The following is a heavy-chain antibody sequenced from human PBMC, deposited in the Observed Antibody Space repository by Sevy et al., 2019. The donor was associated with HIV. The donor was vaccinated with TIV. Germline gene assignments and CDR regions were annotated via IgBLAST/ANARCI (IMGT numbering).Heavy chain of an antibody. Sequence: GGSLRLSCAASGFTVSNSYMSWVRQAPGKGLQWVSIIYSGDSTNYADPVKGRFTISRDNSKNTLYLEMNNLRAEDTAVYYCARLNVYYFDSSGYYTTGNAFDIWGQGTLVTVSS. CDR3: ARLNVYYFDSSGYYTTGNAFDI. V-gene: IGHV3-53*01. J-gene: IGHJ3*02. CDR2: IYSGDST. D-gene: IGHD3-22*01. CDR1: GFTVSNSY.